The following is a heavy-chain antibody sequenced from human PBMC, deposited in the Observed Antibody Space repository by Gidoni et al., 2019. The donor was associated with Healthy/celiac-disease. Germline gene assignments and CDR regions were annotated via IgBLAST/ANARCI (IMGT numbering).Heavy chain of an antibody. Sequence: QVQLVESGGGVVQPGRSLGLSCAASGCTFSSYGMHWVRQAPGKGLEWVAVISYDGSNKYYADSVKGRFTISRDNSKNTLYLQMNSLRAEDTAVYYCAKGTYYYDSRGSFDYWGQGALVTVSS. V-gene: IGHV3-30*18. CDR3: AKGTYYYDSRGSFDY. CDR2: ISYDGSNK. D-gene: IGHD3-22*01. CDR1: GCTFSSYG. J-gene: IGHJ4*02.